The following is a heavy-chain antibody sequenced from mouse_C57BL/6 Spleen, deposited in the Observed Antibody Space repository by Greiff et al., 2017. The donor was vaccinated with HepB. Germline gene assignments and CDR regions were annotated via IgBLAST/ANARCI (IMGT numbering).Heavy chain of an antibody. J-gene: IGHJ2*01. D-gene: IGHD1-1*01. CDR1: GYTFTSYW. V-gene: IGHV1-64*01. CDR2: IHPNSGST. Sequence: VQLQQSGAELVKPGASVKLSCKASGYTFTSYWMHWVKQRPGQGLEWIGMIHPNSGSTNYNEKFKSKATLTVDKSSSTADMQLSSLTSEDSAVYYCARSGDYYGSSYDYWGQGTTLTVAS. CDR3: ARSGDYYGSSYDY.